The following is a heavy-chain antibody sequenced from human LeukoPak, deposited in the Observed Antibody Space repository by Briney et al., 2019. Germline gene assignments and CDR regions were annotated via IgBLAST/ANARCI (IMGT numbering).Heavy chain of an antibody. CDR3: ARWQWLVKKFDY. D-gene: IGHD6-19*01. Sequence: PGGSLRLSCAASGFTFTNYAMSWVRQAPGKGLEWASAFSYGGSSTYYADSVKGRFTISRDNSKNTLYLQMNSLRAEDTAVYYCARWQWLVKKFDYWGQGTLVTVSS. CDR2: FSYGGSST. V-gene: IGHV3-23*01. J-gene: IGHJ4*02. CDR1: GFTFTNYA.